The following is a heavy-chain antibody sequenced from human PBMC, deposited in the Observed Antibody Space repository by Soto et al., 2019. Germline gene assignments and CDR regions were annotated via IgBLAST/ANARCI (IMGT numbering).Heavy chain of an antibody. CDR1: GGTLRRLA. CDR2: IIPIFGTA. J-gene: IGHJ4*02. D-gene: IGHD3-16*01. Sequence: SSVKVSCQGSGGTLRRLAFSRVPQAPGQGLEWMGGIIPIFGTANYAQKFQGRVTITADESTSTAYMELSSLRSEDTAVYYCAREMIGGPIDYWGQGTLVTVSS. CDR3: AREMIGGPIDY. V-gene: IGHV1-69*13.